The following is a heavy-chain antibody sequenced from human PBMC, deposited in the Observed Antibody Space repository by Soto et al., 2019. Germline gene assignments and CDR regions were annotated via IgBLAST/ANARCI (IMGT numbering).Heavy chain of an antibody. CDR2: ISSSSSTI. Sequence: EVQLVESGGGLVQPGGSLRLSCAASGFTFSSYSMNWVRQAPGKGLEWVSYISSSSSTIYYADSVKGRFTISRDNAKNSLYLEMNSLRDEDTAEYYCARDGGVVPAAIRDRNYYYYGMDVWGQGTTVTVSS. D-gene: IGHD2-2*01. CDR3: ARDGGVVPAAIRDRNYYYYGMDV. V-gene: IGHV3-48*02. J-gene: IGHJ6*02. CDR1: GFTFSSYS.